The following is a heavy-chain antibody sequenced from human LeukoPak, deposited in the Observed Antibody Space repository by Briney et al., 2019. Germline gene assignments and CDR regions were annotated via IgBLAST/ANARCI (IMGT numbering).Heavy chain of an antibody. CDR3: ARGLMTTVFYDAFDI. D-gene: IGHD4-17*01. CDR2: INHSGST. CDR1: GGSFSGYY. J-gene: IGHJ3*02. V-gene: IGHV4-34*01. Sequence: SETLSLTCAVYGGSFSGYYWSWIRQPPGKGLDWIGEINHSGSTNYNPSLKSRVTISVDTSKNQFSLKLSSVTAADTAVYYCARGLMTTVFYDAFDIWGQGTMVTVTS.